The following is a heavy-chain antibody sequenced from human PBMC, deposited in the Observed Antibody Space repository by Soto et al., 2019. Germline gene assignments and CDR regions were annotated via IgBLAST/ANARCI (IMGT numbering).Heavy chain of an antibody. J-gene: IGHJ5*02. V-gene: IGHV1-3*01. CDR1: GYTFTSYA. CDR2: INAGNGNT. D-gene: IGHD5-18*01. CDR3: ARRGYGNWFDP. Sequence: QVQLVQSGAEVKKPGASVKVSCKASGYTFTSYAMHWVRQAPGQRLEWMGWINAGNGNTKYSQKFQGRVPITRDTSASAAYMELSSLRSEDTAVYYCARRGYGNWFDPWGQGTLVTVSS.